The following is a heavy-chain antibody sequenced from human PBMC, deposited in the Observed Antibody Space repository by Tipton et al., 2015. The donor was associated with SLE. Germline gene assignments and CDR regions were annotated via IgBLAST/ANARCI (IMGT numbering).Heavy chain of an antibody. J-gene: IGHJ5*02. CDR3: ARDHYSGYDPLYNWFDP. V-gene: IGHV4-61*02. CDR2: IYTNGAT. Sequence: TLSLTCTVSGDSISSGNYYWYWIRQPDGKGLEWIGPIYTNGATNYNPSLKTRVTISLDMSRNQLSLNLSSVTAADTAVYYCARDHYSGYDPLYNWFDPWGQGTLVTVSS. D-gene: IGHD5-12*01. CDR1: GDSISSGNYY.